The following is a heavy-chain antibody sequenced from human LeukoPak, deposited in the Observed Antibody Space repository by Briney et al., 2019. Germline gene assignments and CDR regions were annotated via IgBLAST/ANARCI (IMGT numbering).Heavy chain of an antibody. D-gene: IGHD4-17*01. CDR3: ARSQAYGIFDY. CDR1: GGSISSSSYY. CDR2: IYYSGST. V-gene: IGHV4-39*01. Sequence: SETLSLTCTVSGGSISSSSYYWGWIRQPPGKGLEWIGSIYYSGSTYYNPSLKSRVSISVDTSKNQFSLKLSSVTVADTAVYYCARSQAYGIFDYWGQGTLVTVSS. J-gene: IGHJ4*02.